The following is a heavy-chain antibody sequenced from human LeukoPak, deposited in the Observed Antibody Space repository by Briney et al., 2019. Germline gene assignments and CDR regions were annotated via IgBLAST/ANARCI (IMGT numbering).Heavy chain of an antibody. CDR3: ARAVVQLWLGFDP. D-gene: IGHD5-18*01. Sequence: ASVKVSCKASGYTFTGYYMHWVRQAPGQGLEWMGWINPNSGGTNYAQKFQGRVTMTRDTSISTAYMKLSRLRSDDTAVYYCARAVVQLWLGFDPWGQGTLVTVSS. J-gene: IGHJ5*02. CDR2: INPNSGGT. V-gene: IGHV1-2*02. CDR1: GYTFTGYY.